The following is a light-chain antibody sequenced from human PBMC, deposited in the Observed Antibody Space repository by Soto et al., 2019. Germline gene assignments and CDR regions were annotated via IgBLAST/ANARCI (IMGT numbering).Light chain of an antibody. V-gene: IGLV2-14*01. CDR2: DVN. CDR3: SSYTSSSTQV. J-gene: IGLJ1*01. CDR1: SSDVGGYNY. Sequence: QSALTQPASVSGSPGQSITISCTGTSSDVGGYNYVSWYQQHPGKAPKLMIYDVNNRPSGVSNRFSGSKSGNTASLTISGPQAEDEADYYCSSYTSSSTQVFGTGTKLTVL.